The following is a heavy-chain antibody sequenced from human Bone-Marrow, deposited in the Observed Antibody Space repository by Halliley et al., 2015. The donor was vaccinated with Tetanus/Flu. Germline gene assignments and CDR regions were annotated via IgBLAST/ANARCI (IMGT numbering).Heavy chain of an antibody. Sequence: LSLTCAASGFTFSSFEMNWVRQAPGKGLEWVSYIRSSGNTAYYADSVKGRFTISRDNAKQSLYLQMNSLRAEDTAVYYCESGGYSGFDWGDYWGQGSLVTVSS. CDR2: IRSSGNTA. D-gene: IGHD5-12*01. CDR1: GFTFSSFE. V-gene: IGHV3-48*03. CDR3: ESGGYSGFDWGDY. J-gene: IGHJ4*02.